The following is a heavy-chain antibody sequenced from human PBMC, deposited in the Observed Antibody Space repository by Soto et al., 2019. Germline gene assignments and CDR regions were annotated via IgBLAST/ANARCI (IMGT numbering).Heavy chain of an antibody. J-gene: IGHJ4*02. CDR3: AHRNTRGYYFDY. V-gene: IGHV2-5*01. CDR2: VYWNDAK. CDR1: GFSLSTSQVG. Sequence: ESGPTLVNPTQTLTLTCTFSGFSLSTSQVGVGWIRQPPGKALEWLAHVYWNDAKYYSLSLKTRLTITKDTSKNQVVLTMTNMDPVDTATYFCAHRNTRGYYFDYWGQGALVTVSS.